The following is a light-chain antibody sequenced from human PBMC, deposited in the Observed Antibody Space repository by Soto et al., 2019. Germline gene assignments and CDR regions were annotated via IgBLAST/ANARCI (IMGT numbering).Light chain of an antibody. V-gene: IGKV1-39*01. CDR2: AAS. J-gene: IGKJ1*01. Sequence: DIQLTQSPSSLSASVGDRVTITCRASQTISNYLNWYQQKPGKAPNLLIYAASTLQSGVPSRFSGSGSGTDFTLTISCLQPEDFVTYYCQQSYSTPRTFGQGTKVEIK. CDR1: QTISNY. CDR3: QQSYSTPRT.